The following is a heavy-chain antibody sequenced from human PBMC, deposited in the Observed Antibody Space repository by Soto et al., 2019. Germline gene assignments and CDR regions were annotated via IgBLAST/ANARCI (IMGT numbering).Heavy chain of an antibody. D-gene: IGHD5-18*01. V-gene: IGHV4-31*02. J-gene: IGHJ4*02. CDR1: GFSISSGGYY. CDR2: IYYSGST. Sequence: KAXETLCLTCTVAGFSISSGGYYWSWIRQHPGKGLEWIGYIYYSGSTYYNPSLKSRVTISVDTSKNQFSLKLSSVTAADTAVYYCARKSGYSYGYNYFDYWGQGSLVTVSS. CDR3: ARKSGYSYGYNYFDY.